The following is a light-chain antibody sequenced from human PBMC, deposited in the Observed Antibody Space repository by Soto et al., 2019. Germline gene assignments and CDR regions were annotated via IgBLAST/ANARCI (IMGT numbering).Light chain of an antibody. CDR2: TTS. CDR3: QQNYNAPPG. CDR1: QGVGSY. V-gene: IGKV1-39*01. Sequence: DIQMTHSPSSLSASVGDRVTLSCRASQGVGSYLNWYQQKPGKAPRLLISTTSNLESRIPSRFSGSGSGTDFTLTISSLHPEDLATSYCQQNYNAPPGFGQGTRVEV. J-gene: IGKJ1*01.